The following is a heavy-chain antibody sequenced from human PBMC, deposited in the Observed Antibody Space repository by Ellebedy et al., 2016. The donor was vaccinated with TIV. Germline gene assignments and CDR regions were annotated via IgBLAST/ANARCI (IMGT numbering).Heavy chain of an antibody. V-gene: IGHV4-59*08. CDR1: GGSISSFY. D-gene: IGHD6-19*01. CDR2: ISYSGST. Sequence: MPGGSLRLSCTVSGGSISSFYWSWIRQPPEKGLEWIGYISYSGSTNYKPSLKSRVTMSVDTSKNQFSMNLSSVTAADTAVYYCATRIEVTGGIEYWGQGTLVTVSS. J-gene: IGHJ4*02. CDR3: ATRIEVTGGIEY.